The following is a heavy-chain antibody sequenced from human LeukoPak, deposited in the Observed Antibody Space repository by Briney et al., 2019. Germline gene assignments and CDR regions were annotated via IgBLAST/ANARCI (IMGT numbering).Heavy chain of an antibody. CDR2: IYYSGST. CDR1: GGSISSYY. D-gene: IGHD1-7*01. Sequence: PSETLSLTCTVSGGSISSYYWSWTRQPPGKGLEWIGYIYYSGSTNYNPSLKSRVTISVDTSKNQFSLKLSSVTAADTAVYYCAAGNLNWNYLAYFDYWGQGTLVTVSS. J-gene: IGHJ4*02. V-gene: IGHV4-59*01. CDR3: AAGNLNWNYLAYFDY.